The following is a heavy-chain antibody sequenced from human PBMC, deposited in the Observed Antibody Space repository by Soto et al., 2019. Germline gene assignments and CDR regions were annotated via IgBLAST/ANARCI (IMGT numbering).Heavy chain of an antibody. CDR2: INHSGST. CDR1: GGSISDYF. J-gene: IGHJ4*02. CDR3: ARDKITGLFDY. D-gene: IGHD2-8*02. V-gene: IGHV4-34*01. Sequence: SETLSLTCTVSGGSISDYFWTWIRQPPGTGLEWIGEINHSGSTNYNPSLKSRVTISVDTSKNQFSLKLTSVTAADTAVYYCARDKITGLFDYWGQGTLVT.